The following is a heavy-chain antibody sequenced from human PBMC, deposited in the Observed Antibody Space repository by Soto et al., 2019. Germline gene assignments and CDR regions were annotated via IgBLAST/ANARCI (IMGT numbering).Heavy chain of an antibody. CDR3: ARLHNYDFWSGYPDY. CDR2: IYPGDSDT. J-gene: IGHJ4*02. V-gene: IGHV5-51*01. D-gene: IGHD3-3*01. Sequence: PGESLKISCKGSGYSFTSYWIGWVRQMPGKGLEWMGIIYPGDSDTRYSPSFQGQVTISADKSISTAYPQWSSLKASDTAMYYCARLHNYDFWSGYPDYWGQGTLVTVSS. CDR1: GYSFTSYW.